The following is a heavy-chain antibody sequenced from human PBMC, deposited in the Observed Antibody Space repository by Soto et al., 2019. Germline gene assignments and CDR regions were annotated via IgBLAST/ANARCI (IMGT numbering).Heavy chain of an antibody. CDR3: ARHTISGSYYPFDY. Sequence: GASVKVSCKASGYTFTSYGISWVRQAPGQGLEWMGWISANNGKANYAQKFQGRVTITADKSTSTAYMELSSLRSEDTAVYYCARHTISGSYYPFDYWGQGTLVTVSS. D-gene: IGHD1-26*01. CDR2: ISANNGKA. V-gene: IGHV1-18*01. CDR1: GYTFTSYG. J-gene: IGHJ4*02.